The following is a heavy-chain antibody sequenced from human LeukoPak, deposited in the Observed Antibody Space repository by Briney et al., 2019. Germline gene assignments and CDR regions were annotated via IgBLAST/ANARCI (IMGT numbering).Heavy chain of an antibody. Sequence: PGGSLRLSCAASGFTFSSYSMKWVRQAPGKGLEWVSSISSSSSYIYYADSVKGRFTISRDNAKNSLYLQMNSLRAEDTAVYYCARAPYYDSSGVLMGFDYWGQGTLVTVSS. CDR2: ISSSSSYI. CDR3: ARAPYYDSSGVLMGFDY. J-gene: IGHJ4*02. CDR1: GFTFSSYS. V-gene: IGHV3-21*01. D-gene: IGHD3-22*01.